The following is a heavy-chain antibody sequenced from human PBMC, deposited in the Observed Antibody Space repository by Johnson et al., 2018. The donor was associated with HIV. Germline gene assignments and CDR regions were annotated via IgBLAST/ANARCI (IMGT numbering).Heavy chain of an antibody. CDR2: ISYDGSNK. V-gene: IGHV3-30-3*01. Sequence: QVQLVESGGGVVQPGRSLRLSCAASGFTFSSYAMHWVRQAPGKGLEWVAVISYDGSNKYYADSVKGRFTISRDNSKNTLYLQMNSLRAEDTALYYCAKDKGIQLWLNAFDIWGPGTLVTVSP. CDR1: GFTFSSYA. CDR3: AKDKGIQLWLNAFDI. D-gene: IGHD5-18*01. J-gene: IGHJ3*02.